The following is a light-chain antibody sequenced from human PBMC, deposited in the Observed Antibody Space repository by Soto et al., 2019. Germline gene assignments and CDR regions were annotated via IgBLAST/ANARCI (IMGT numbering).Light chain of an antibody. Sequence: QSALTQPASVSGSPGQSITISCTGTSSDVGGYNYVSWYQQHLGKAPKVMIYEVSDRPSGVSNRFSGSKSGNTASLTISGLQAEDEADYFCSSYTSSSSVIFGGGTKLT. V-gene: IGLV2-14*01. CDR2: EVS. J-gene: IGLJ2*01. CDR1: SSDVGGYNY. CDR3: SSYTSSSSVI.